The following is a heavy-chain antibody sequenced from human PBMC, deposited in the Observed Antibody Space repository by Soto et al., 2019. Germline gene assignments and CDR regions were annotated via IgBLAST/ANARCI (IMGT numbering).Heavy chain of an antibody. J-gene: IGHJ5*02. CDR2: IYYSGST. Sequence: ASETLSLTCTVSGGSISSYYWSWIRQPPGKGLKRIGYIYYSGSTNYNPSLKSRVTISVDTSKNQFSLKLSSVTAADTAVYYCARDLSCGGDCYSYGWFDPWGQGTLVTVSS. CDR1: GGSISSYY. D-gene: IGHD2-21*02. CDR3: ARDLSCGGDCYSYGWFDP. V-gene: IGHV4-59*01.